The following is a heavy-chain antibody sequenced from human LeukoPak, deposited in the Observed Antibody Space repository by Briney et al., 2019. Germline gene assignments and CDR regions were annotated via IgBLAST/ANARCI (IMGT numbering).Heavy chain of an antibody. J-gene: IGHJ4*02. CDR2: INAGNGNT. V-gene: IGHV1-3*01. Sequence: GASVKVSCKASGYTFTSYAMHRVRQAPGQRLEWMGWINAGNGNTKYSQKFQGRVTITRDTSASTAYMELSSLRSEDTAVYYCARDLGYCSGGSCSRFDYWGQGTLVTVSS. CDR1: GYTFTSYA. D-gene: IGHD2-15*01. CDR3: ARDLGYCSGGSCSRFDY.